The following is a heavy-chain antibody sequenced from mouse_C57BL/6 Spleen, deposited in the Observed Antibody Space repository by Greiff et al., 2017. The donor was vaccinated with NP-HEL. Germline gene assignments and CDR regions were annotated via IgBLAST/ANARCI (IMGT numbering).Heavy chain of an antibody. V-gene: IGHV1-50*01. Sequence: QVQLQQPGAELVKPGASVKLSCKASGYTFTSYWMQWVKQRPGQGLEWIGEIDPSDSYTNYNQKFKGKATLTVDTSSSTAYMQLSSLTSEDSAVYYCARGNYYGSSYGWFAYWGQGTLVTVSA. CDR3: ARGNYYGSSYGWFAY. CDR2: IDPSDSYT. J-gene: IGHJ3*01. CDR1: GYTFTSYW. D-gene: IGHD1-1*01.